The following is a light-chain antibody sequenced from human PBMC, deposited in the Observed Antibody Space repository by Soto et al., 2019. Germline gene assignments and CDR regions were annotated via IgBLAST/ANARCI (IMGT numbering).Light chain of an antibody. CDR3: QQLYSSPLT. Sequence: DIQLTQSPSFLSASVGDRVTITCRASQGISTYLAWYQQNPGKAPKLLIYAASTLQSGVPSRFSGSGSGTDFTLTISSLQPEDFATYYCQQLYSSPLTFGGGTKWISN. CDR1: QGISTY. J-gene: IGKJ4*01. V-gene: IGKV1-9*01. CDR2: AAS.